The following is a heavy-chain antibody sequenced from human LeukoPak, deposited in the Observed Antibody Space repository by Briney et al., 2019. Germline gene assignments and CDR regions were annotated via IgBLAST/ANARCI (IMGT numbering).Heavy chain of an antibody. J-gene: IGHJ4*02. CDR1: GFIFSGSA. CDR2: INGVSSHI. Sequence: GGSLRLSCAASGFIFSGSAMNWVRQAPGKGLEWVSSINGVSSHIYYADSVKGRFTIYRDNAKNSLYLQMNSLRAEDTAVYYCARVAAAGPFDYWGQGTLVTVSS. CDR3: ARVAAAGPFDY. D-gene: IGHD6-13*01. V-gene: IGHV3-21*01.